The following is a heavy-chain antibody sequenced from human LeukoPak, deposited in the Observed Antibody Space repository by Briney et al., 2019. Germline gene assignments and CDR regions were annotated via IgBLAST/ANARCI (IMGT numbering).Heavy chain of an antibody. V-gene: IGHV1-18*01. CDR2: ISAYNGNT. CDR3: ARDFPYSPVDY. J-gene: IGHJ4*02. CDR1: GYSFTNYG. Sequence: ASVKVSCRASGYSFTNYGISWVRQAPGQGLEWMGWISAYNGNTNYARKLQGRVTMTTDTSTSTAYMELRSLRSDDTAVYYCARDFPYSPVDYWGQGTLVTVSS. D-gene: IGHD2-15*01.